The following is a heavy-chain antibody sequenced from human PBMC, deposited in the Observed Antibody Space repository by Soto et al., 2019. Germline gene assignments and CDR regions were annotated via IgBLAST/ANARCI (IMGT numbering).Heavy chain of an antibody. CDR1: GFTFSSYG. D-gene: IGHD6-13*01. CDR2: ISYDGSNK. CDR3: AKDLHGAAAGMRFDY. V-gene: IGHV3-30*18. J-gene: IGHJ4*02. Sequence: GGSLRLSCAASGFTFSSYGMHWVRQAPGKGLEWVAVISYDGSNKYYADSVKGRFTISRDNSKNTLYLQMNSLRAEDTAVYYCAKDLHGAAAGMRFDYWGQGTLVTVSS.